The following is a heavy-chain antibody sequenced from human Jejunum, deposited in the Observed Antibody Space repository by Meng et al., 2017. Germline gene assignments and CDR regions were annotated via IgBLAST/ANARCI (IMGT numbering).Heavy chain of an antibody. CDR3: ARHTGNLGLDY. V-gene: IGHV7-4-1*02. J-gene: IGHJ4*02. CDR1: GYTFSSQP. CDR2: INTNTGNA. Sequence: QVQLVQSESELKKPVALVKVSCKASGYTFSSQPLNWVRQAPGQGLEWIGWINTNTGNANYGPDFTGRFVFSLDTSVSTAYLQISSLSAEDTAVYYCARHTGNLGLDYWGQGTLVTVSS. D-gene: IGHD4-23*01.